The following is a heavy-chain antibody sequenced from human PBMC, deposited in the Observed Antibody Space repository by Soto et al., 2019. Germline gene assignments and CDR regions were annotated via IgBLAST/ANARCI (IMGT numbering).Heavy chain of an antibody. CDR1: NGPINSADYY. CDR2: IYYSGSA. CDR3: SRSFRVGSKPASLDY. Sequence: SGTLSLTCTVSNGPINSADYYWSWIRQAPGKGLEWIGYIYYSGSASYNPTLKGRVSISLDTSKNQFSLSLRSVTAAATAGYFCSRSFRVGSKPASLDYWGQGTLVTAS. D-gene: IGHD1-26*01. J-gene: IGHJ4*02. V-gene: IGHV4-30-4*01.